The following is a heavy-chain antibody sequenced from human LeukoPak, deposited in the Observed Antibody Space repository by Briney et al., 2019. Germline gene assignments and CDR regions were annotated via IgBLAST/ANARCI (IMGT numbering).Heavy chain of an antibody. V-gene: IGHV3-13*01. CDR1: GFTFSSYD. Sequence: GGSLRLSCAASGFTFSSYDMHWVRQATGKGLEWVSAIGTAGDTYYPGSVKGRFTISRENAKNSLYLQMNSLRAGDTAVYYCARDLDPYYDSSGYHIPPLGYXGXGTLVTVSS. D-gene: IGHD3-22*01. CDR3: ARDLDPYYDSSGYHIPPLGY. CDR2: IGTAGDT. J-gene: IGHJ4*02.